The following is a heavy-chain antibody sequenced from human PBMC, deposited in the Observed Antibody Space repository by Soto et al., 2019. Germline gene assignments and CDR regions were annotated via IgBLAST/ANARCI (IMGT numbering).Heavy chain of an antibody. CDR3: ARERFMAAIVLDA. V-gene: IGHV3-7*05. J-gene: IGHJ5*02. Sequence: GGSLRLSCAASGLTFSSYWMSWVRQAPGKALEWVANIKQDGSEKYYVDSVKGRFTISRDNAKNSLYLQMNSLRAEDTAVYYGARERFMAAIVLDAWGQGPQGAAPQ. CDR1: GLTFSSYW. D-gene: IGHD6-19*01. CDR2: IKQDGSEK.